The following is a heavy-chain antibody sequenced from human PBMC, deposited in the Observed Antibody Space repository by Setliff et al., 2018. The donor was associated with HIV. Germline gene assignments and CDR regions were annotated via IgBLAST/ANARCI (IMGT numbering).Heavy chain of an antibody. Sequence: SGPTLVNPTQTLTLTCTFSGLSLSTSGVGVGWIRQSPGKALEWLAFIYWNNNKHYSTSLKSRLTVTKDTSKNRLVFTMTNMDPVHTATYYCAYSGRQLRGPYFDFWGQGTPVTFSS. CDR2: IYWNNNK. CDR3: AYSGRQLRGPYFDF. V-gene: IGHV2-5*01. J-gene: IGHJ4*02. D-gene: IGHD1-1*01. CDR1: GLSLSTSGVG.